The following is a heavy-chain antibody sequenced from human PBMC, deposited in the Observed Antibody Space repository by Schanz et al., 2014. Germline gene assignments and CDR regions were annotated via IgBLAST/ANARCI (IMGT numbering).Heavy chain of an antibody. CDR3: ARDYTSDWYSPRHDAFDV. Sequence: QVQLVESGGGVVQPGRSLSLSCAASGFTFTNFAIPWVRQAPGKGLEWVAVVSYDGSHRDYADSRKGRFTISRDNSKTALYLQMNSLRAETTALYFCARDYTSDWYSPRHDAFDVWGKGTTVTVSS. CDR2: VSYDGSHR. CDR1: GFTFTNFA. V-gene: IGHV3-30*04. J-gene: IGHJ3*01. D-gene: IGHD6-19*01.